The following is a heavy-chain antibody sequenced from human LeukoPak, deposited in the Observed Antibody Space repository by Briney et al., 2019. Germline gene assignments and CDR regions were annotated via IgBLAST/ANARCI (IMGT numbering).Heavy chain of an antibody. V-gene: IGHV3-7*01. CDR2: IKQDGSEK. CDR1: GCTFSSYW. D-gene: IGHD5-24*01. J-gene: IGHJ3*02. CDR3: ARVDEYDAFDI. Sequence: GGSLRLSCAASGCTFSSYWMSWVRQAPGKGLEWVANIKQDGSEKYYVDSVKGRFTISRDNAKNSLYLQMNSLRAEDTAVYYCARVDEYDAFDIWGQGTMVAVSS.